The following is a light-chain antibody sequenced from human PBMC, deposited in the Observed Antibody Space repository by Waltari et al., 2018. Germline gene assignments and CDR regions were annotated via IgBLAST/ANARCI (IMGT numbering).Light chain of an antibody. J-gene: IGKJ1*01. Sequence: EIVMTQSPATLSVSPGERATLSCRASQSVSSNLAWYQQKPGQAPTLLIYGASTRATGIPARFSGSGSGTEFTLTISSLQSEDFAVYYCQQYGTFGQGTKVEIK. CDR2: GAS. CDR1: QSVSSN. V-gene: IGKV3-15*01. CDR3: QQYGT.